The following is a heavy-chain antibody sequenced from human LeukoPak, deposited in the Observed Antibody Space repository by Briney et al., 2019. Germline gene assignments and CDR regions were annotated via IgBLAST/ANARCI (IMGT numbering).Heavy chain of an antibody. Sequence: GGSLRLSCAASGFTFSSYAMSWVRQAPGKGLEWVSSITSSGGSTYYAGSVKGQFTISRDNSKNTVYLQMNSLRAEDTAVYYCANDRPNYYDSSGHYYRRNGDHWGQGTLVTVSS. D-gene: IGHD3-22*01. CDR3: ANDRPNYYDSSGHYYRRNGDH. CDR2: ITSSGGST. CDR1: GFTFSSYA. V-gene: IGHV3-23*01. J-gene: IGHJ5*02.